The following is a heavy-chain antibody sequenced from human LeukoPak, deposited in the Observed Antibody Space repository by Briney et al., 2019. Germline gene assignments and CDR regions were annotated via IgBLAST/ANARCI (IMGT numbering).Heavy chain of an antibody. CDR1: GFTFSSYW. Sequence: GGSLRLSCAASGFTFSSYWMHWIRQAPGKGLVWVSRIKSDGSSTNYADSVKGRFTISRDNAKNTLYLQMNSLRAEDTAVYYCSRSPYLHYSGRYDYFDYWGQGTLVTVSS. CDR2: IKSDGSST. V-gene: IGHV3-74*01. J-gene: IGHJ4*02. D-gene: IGHD1-26*01. CDR3: SRSPYLHYSGRYDYFDY.